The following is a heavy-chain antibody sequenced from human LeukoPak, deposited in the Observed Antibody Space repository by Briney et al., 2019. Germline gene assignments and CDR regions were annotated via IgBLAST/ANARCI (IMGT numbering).Heavy chain of an antibody. V-gene: IGHV4-59*01. J-gene: IGHJ4*02. CDR3: ARGGMFYGDYFSLGY. CDR1: GGSISSYY. CDR2: IYYSGST. D-gene: IGHD4-17*01. Sequence: PSETLSLTCTVSGGSISSYYWSWIRQPPGKGQEWIGYIYYSGSTNYNPSLKSRVTISVDTSKNQFSLKLSSVTAADTAVYYCARGGMFYGDYFSLGYWGQGTLVTVSS.